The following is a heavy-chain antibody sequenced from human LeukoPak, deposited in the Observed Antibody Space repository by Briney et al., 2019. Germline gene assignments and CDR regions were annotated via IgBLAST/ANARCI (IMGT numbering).Heavy chain of an antibody. Sequence: PGGSLRLSCAASGFTFDDYAMHWVRRAPGKGLEWVSGISWNSGSIGYADSVKGRFTISRDNAKNSLYLQMNSLRAEDTALYYCAKGHGHYYYYGMDVWGQGTTVTVSS. J-gene: IGHJ6*02. CDR2: ISWNSGSI. V-gene: IGHV3-9*01. CDR1: GFTFDDYA. CDR3: AKGHGHYYYYGMDV. D-gene: IGHD3/OR15-3a*01.